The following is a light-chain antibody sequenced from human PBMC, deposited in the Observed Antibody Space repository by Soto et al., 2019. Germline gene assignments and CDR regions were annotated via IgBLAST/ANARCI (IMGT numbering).Light chain of an antibody. J-gene: IGLJ1*01. CDR1: SSDIGGYNY. CDR2: AVT. CDR3: SSYTSSSTKV. Sequence: QSALTQPASVSGSPGQSITISCTGTSSDIGGYNYVSWYQQHPGKAPKLLIYAVTSRPSGVSFRFSGSKSGNTASLTISGLQAEDEADYYCSSYTSSSTKVFGTGTKLTVL. V-gene: IGLV2-14*01.